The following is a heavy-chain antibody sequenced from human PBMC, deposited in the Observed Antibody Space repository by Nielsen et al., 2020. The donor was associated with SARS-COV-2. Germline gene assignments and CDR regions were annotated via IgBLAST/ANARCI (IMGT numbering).Heavy chain of an antibody. J-gene: IGHJ6*02. CDR1: GFTFDDYA. Sequence: GGSLRLSCAASGFTFDDYAMHWVRQAPGKGLEWVSGISWNSGSIGYADSVKGRFTISRDNAKNSLYLQMNSLRAEDTALYYCAKSGTGYYDGMDVWGQGTTVTVSS. D-gene: IGHD3/OR15-3a*01. CDR2: ISWNSGSI. V-gene: IGHV3-9*01. CDR3: AKSGTGYYDGMDV.